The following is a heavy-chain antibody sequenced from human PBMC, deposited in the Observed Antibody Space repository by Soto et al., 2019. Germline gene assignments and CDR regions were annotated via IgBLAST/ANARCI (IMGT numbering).Heavy chain of an antibody. V-gene: IGHV4-59*08. Sequence: SETLSLTCTVSGDSISSYYWSWIRQPPGKGLEWIGYIYYSGSTNYNPSLKSRLTISVDTSKNQFSLKLSSVTAADTAVYYCARHRLPIVGAGDFDYWGQGTLVTVSS. CDR2: IYYSGST. CDR3: ARHRLPIVGAGDFDY. D-gene: IGHD1-26*01. J-gene: IGHJ4*02. CDR1: GDSISSYY.